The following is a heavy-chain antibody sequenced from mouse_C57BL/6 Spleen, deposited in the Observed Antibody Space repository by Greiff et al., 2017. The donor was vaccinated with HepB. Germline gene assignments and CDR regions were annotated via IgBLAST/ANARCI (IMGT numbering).Heavy chain of an antibody. J-gene: IGHJ3*01. Sequence: VQLQQSGPELVKPGASVKISCKASGYSFTDYNMNWVKQSNGKSLEWIGLINPNYGTTSYNQKFKGKATLTVDQSSSTAYMQLNSLTSEDAAVYYCVTTVVTPFAYWGQGTLVTVSA. D-gene: IGHD1-1*01. V-gene: IGHV1-39*01. CDR2: INPNYGTT. CDR1: GYSFTDYN. CDR3: VTTVVTPFAY.